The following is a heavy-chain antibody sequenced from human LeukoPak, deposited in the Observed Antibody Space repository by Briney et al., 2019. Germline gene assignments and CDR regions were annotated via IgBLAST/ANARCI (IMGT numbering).Heavy chain of an antibody. CDR1: GGSISSYY. D-gene: IGHD2-15*01. CDR2: IYYSGST. CDR3: ARDGSCSGGSCYGNWFDP. V-gene: IGHV4-59*01. Sequence: SETLSLTCTVSGGSISSYYWSWIRQPPGKGLEWIGYIYYSGSTNYNPSLKSRVTISVDTSKNQFSLKLSSVTAADTAVYYCARDGSCSGGSCYGNWFDPWGQGTPVTVSS. J-gene: IGHJ5*02.